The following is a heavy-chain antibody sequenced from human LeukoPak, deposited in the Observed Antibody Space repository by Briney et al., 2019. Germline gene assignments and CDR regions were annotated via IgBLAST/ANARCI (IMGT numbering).Heavy chain of an antibody. D-gene: IGHD4-23*01. J-gene: IGHJ4*02. Sequence: SQTLSLACAVSGGSISSGGYSWSWIRQPPGKGLEWIGYIYHSGSTYYNPSLESRVTISVDRSKNQFSLKLSSVTAADTAVYYCARGSYGGEFDYWGQGTLVTVSS. CDR3: ARGSYGGEFDY. V-gene: IGHV4-30-2*01. CDR1: GGSISSGGYS. CDR2: IYHSGST.